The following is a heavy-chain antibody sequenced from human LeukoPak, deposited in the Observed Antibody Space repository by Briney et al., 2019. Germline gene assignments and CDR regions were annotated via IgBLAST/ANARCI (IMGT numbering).Heavy chain of an antibody. CDR1: GYTFTSYY. CDR3: ARTSPHRDFWSGYNTPKRLPYYFDY. D-gene: IGHD3-3*01. Sequence: ALVKVSCKASGYTFTSYYMHWVRQAPGQGLEWMGIINPSGGSTSYTQKFQGRVTMTRDTSTNTVYMELSSLRSEDTAVYYCARTSPHRDFWSGYNTPKRLPYYFDYWGQGTLVTVSS. CDR2: INPSGGST. J-gene: IGHJ4*02. V-gene: IGHV1-46*01.